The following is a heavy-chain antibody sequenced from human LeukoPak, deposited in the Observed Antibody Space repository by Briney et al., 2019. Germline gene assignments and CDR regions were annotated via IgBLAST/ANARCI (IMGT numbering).Heavy chain of an antibody. D-gene: IGHD2-21*02. J-gene: IGHJ4*02. CDR1: GYTFTSYY. CDR2: INPSGGST. CDR3: ARGGYCGGDCFGYFDY. V-gene: IGHV1-46*01. Sequence: GASVKVSCKASGYTFTSYYMHWVRQAPGQGLEWMGIINPSGGSTSYAQKFQGRVTMTRDTSTSTVYMELSSLRSEDTAVYYCARGGYCGGDCFGYFDYWGQGTLVTVSS.